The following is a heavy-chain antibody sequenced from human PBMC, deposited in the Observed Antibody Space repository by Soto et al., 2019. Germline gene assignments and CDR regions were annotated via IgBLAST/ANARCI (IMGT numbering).Heavy chain of an antibody. CDR2: ISGDGKST. J-gene: IGHJ6*02. Sequence: EVEVLESGGGLQQPGGSLRLSCVASGFTFNAHAMTWVPQGPGVGLEWTSSISGDGKSTYYAGSVKGRFTVSRDNSKNTLTLEMNSLRVEDTAPYYCVKDWTGNKCPCLAVWGQGNTVTVSS. CDR1: GFTFNAHA. CDR3: VKDWTGNKCPCLAV. V-gene: IGHV3-23*01. D-gene: IGHD3-9*01.